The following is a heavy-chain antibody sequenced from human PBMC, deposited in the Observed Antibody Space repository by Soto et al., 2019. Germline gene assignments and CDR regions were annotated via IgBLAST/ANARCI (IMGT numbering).Heavy chain of an antibody. CDR2: ISGSGGST. V-gene: IGHV3-23*01. CDR3: AKDVLVTMVRGVVGAFDI. Sequence: DVQLLESGGGLVQPGGSLRLSCAASGFTFSSYAMSWVRQAPGKGLEWVSAISGSGGSTYYADSVKGRFTISRDNSKNTLYLQMNSLRAEDTAVYYCAKDVLVTMVRGVVGAFDIWGQGTMVTVSS. D-gene: IGHD3-10*01. J-gene: IGHJ3*02. CDR1: GFTFSSYA.